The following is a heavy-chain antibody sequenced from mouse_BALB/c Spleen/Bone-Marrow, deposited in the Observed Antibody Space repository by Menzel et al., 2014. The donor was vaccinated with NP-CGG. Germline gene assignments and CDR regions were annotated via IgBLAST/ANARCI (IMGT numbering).Heavy chain of an antibody. CDR1: GFTFTDYY. CDR3: ARDDYYAMDY. Sequence: EVKVVEPGGGLVQPGGSLRLSCATSGFTFTDYYMSWVRQPPGKALEWLSFIRNKANGYTTEYSASVKDRFTISRDNSQRILYLQMNTLRAEDSATYYCARDDYYAMDYWGQGTSVTVSS. J-gene: IGHJ4*01. V-gene: IGHV7-3*02. CDR2: IRNKANGYTT.